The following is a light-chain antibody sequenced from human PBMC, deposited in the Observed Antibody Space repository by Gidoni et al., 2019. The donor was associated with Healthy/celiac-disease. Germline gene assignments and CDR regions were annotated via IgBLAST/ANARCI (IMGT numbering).Light chain of an antibody. CDR3: QQYGSSPET. J-gene: IGKJ1*01. V-gene: IGKV3-20*01. CDR2: GAS. Sequence: EIVLTQSSGTRSLSPGERATLSCRANQSVSSSYLAWYQQKPGQAPRLLIYGASSRATGIPDRFSGSGSGTDFTLTISRLEPEDFAVYYCQQYGSSPETFGQGTKVEIK. CDR1: QSVSSSY.